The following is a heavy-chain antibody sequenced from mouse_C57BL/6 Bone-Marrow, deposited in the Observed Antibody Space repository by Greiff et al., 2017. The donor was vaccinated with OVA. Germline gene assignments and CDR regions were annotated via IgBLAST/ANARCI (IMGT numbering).Heavy chain of an antibody. D-gene: IGHD1-1*01. J-gene: IGHJ3*01. CDR2: ISAGGSYT. CDR3: AREGFITTVVVPH. CDR1: GFTFSSYA. Sequence: EVKVEESGGGLVKPGGSLKLSCAASGFTFSSYAMSWVRQTPEKRLEWVATISAGGSYTYYPDNVKGRFTISRDNAKNNLYLQMSHLKSEDTAMYYCAREGFITTVVVPHWGQGTLVTVSA. V-gene: IGHV5-4*01.